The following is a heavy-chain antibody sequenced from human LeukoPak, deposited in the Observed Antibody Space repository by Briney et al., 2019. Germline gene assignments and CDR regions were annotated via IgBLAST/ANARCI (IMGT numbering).Heavy chain of an antibody. V-gene: IGHV4-38-2*02. CDR3: ARGSMHIYHLYTDY. J-gene: IGHJ4*02. Sequence: PSETLSLTCTVSGYSISSGYYWGWIRQPPGKGLEWIGSIYHSGSTYYNPSLKSRVTISVDTSKNQFSLKLSSVTAADTDVYYCARGSMHIYHLYTDYWGQGTLVTVSS. D-gene: IGHD3-16*02. CDR1: GYSISSGYY. CDR2: IYHSGST.